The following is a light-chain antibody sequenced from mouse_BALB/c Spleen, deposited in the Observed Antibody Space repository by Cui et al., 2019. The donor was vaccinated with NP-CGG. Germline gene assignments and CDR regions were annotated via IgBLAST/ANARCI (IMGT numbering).Light chain of an antibody. CDR1: TGAVTTSNY. CDR2: GTN. CDR3: ALWYSNHWV. Sequence: QAVVTQESALTTSPGETVTLTCRSSTGAVTTSNYANWVQEKPDHLFTGLIGGTNNRAPGVPARFSGSLIGDKAARTITGARTEDEAIYFCALWYSNHWVFGGGTKLTVL. V-gene: IGLV1*01. J-gene: IGLJ1*01.